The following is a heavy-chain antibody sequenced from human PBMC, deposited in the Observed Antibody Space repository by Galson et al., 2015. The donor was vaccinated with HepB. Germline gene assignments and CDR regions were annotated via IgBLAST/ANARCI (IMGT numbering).Heavy chain of an antibody. J-gene: IGHJ4*02. Sequence: SLRLSCAASGFTFSSYGMHWVRQAPGKGLEWVAVISYDGSNKYYADSVKGRFTISRDNSKNTLYLQMNSLRAEDTAVYYCAKDRYSGYVSFDYWGQGTLVTVSS. D-gene: IGHD5-12*01. V-gene: IGHV3-30*18. CDR3: AKDRYSGYVSFDY. CDR1: GFTFSSYG. CDR2: ISYDGSNK.